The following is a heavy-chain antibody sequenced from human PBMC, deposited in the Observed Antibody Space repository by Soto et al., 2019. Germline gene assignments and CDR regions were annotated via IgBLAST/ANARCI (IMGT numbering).Heavy chain of an antibody. CDR2: IYWNDDK. D-gene: IGHD6-13*01. J-gene: IGHJ4*02. Sequence: SGPTLVNPTQTLTLTCTFSGFSLSTSGVGVGWIRQPPGKALEWLALIYWNDDKRYSPSLKSRLTITKDTSKNQVVLTMTNMDPVDTATYYCAHSPPGIAAAGPSFFDYWGQGTLVTVSS. CDR3: AHSPPGIAAAGPSFFDY. V-gene: IGHV2-5*01. CDR1: GFSLSTSGVG.